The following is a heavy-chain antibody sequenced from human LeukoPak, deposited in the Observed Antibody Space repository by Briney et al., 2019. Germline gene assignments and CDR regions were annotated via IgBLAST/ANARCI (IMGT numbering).Heavy chain of an antibody. V-gene: IGHV1-69*05. D-gene: IGHD3-10*01. CDR1: GGTFSSYA. J-gene: IGHJ6*03. CDR3: ASSSSLSYGSGSYYTQRLYYYYYMDV. CDR2: IIPIFGTA. Sequence: GASVKVSCKASGGTFSSYAISWVRQAPGQGLEWMGGIIPIFGTANYAQKFQGRVTITTDESTSTAYMELSSLRSEDTAVYYCASSSSLSYGSGSYYTQRLYYYYYMDVWGKGTTVTVTS.